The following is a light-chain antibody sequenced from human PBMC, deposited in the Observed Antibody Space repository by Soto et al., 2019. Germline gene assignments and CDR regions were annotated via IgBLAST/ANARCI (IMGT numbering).Light chain of an antibody. J-gene: IGKJ1*01. CDR1: QSVSSTS. V-gene: IGKV3-20*01. Sequence: EIVLTQSPGTLSLSPGERGTLSWRASQSVSSTSLAWYQQKPGQAPRLLIYGASTRATGIPDRFSGSGSGTDFILTISRLEPEDFAMYYCQQYGSSPRTFGQGTKVEIK. CDR3: QQYGSSPRT. CDR2: GAS.